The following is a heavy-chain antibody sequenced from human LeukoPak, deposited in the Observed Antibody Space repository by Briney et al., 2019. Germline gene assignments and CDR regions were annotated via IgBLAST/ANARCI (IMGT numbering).Heavy chain of an antibody. J-gene: IGHJ4*02. CDR2: INPNSGNT. CDR3: ARGLKAAADGFDY. CDR1: GYTFTGYY. Sequence: ASVKVSCKASGYTFTGYYMHWVRQAPGQGLEWMGWINPNSGNTGYAQKFQGRVTITRNTSISTAYMELSSLRSEDTAVYYCARGLKAAADGFDYWGQGTLVTVSS. D-gene: IGHD6-13*01. V-gene: IGHV1-8*03.